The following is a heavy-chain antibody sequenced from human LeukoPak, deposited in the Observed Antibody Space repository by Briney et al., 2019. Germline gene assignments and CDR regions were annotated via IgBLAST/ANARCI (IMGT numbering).Heavy chain of an antibody. CDR2: ISAYNGNT. CDR1: GYTFTSYD. D-gene: IGHD4-17*01. J-gene: IGHJ4*02. V-gene: IGHV1-18*01. CDR3: ARDYYGDYSGDY. Sequence: GASVKVSCNGSGYTFTSYDICWVRHAPRQGLEWMGWISAYNGNTNYAQKLQGRVTMTTDTSTRTAYMELRSLRSDDTAVYYCARDYYGDYSGDYWGQGTLVTVSS.